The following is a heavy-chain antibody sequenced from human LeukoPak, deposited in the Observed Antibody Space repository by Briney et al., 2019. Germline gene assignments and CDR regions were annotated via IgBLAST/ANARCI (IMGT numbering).Heavy chain of an antibody. Sequence: PGGSLRLSCETSGFTLKNYWMSWLRRAPGKGLEWVSRSKYDGSTAMYAESVKGRFTISRDNARGTLYLQMNSLRVDDTAVYYCAKSDWFDPCGRAILVTVSS. V-gene: IGHV3-74*03. CDR2: SKYDGSTA. CDR3: AKSDWFDP. CDR1: GFTLKNYW. J-gene: IGHJ5*02.